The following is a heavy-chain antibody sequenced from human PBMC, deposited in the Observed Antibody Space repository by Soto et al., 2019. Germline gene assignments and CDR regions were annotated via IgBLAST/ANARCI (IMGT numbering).Heavy chain of an antibody. CDR3: ARGSFPPDILAHCMDV. CDR1: GFTFSSYA. J-gene: IGHJ6*02. Sequence: QVQLVESGGGVVQPGRSLRLSCAASGFTFSSYAMHWVRQAPGKGLEWVAVISYDGSNKYYADSVKGRFTISRDNSKNTLYLQMNSLRAEDTAVYYCARGSFPPDILAHCMDVWGQGTTVTVSS. CDR2: ISYDGSNK. V-gene: IGHV3-30-3*01. D-gene: IGHD3-9*01.